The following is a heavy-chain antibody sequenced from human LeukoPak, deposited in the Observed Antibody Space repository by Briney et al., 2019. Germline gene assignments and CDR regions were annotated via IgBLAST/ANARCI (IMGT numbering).Heavy chain of an antibody. V-gene: IGHV1-69*05. Sequence: AASVKVSCKASGGTFSSYAISWVRQAPGQGLEWMGGIIPIFGTANYAQKFQGRVTITTDESTSTAYMELSSLRSEDTAVYYCAGSSSWSNDAFDIWGQGTMVTVSS. J-gene: IGHJ3*02. D-gene: IGHD6-13*01. CDR2: IIPIFGTA. CDR1: GGTFSSYA. CDR3: AGSSSWSNDAFDI.